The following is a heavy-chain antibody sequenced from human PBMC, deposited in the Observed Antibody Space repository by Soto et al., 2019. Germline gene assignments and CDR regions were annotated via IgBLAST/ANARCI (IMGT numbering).Heavy chain of an antibody. D-gene: IGHD3-9*01. CDR3: ARDVHYDILTGIEDVHH. CDR2: ISGSAAST. CDR1: GFTFSGYA. V-gene: IGHV3-23*01. Sequence: EVQLLGSGGGLVQPGGSLRLSCAASGFTFSGYAMSWVRQAPGKGLEWVSGISGSAASTNYADSVKGRFTISRDNSKSTLYLQMNSLRAEDTAVYYWARDVHYDILTGIEDVHHWAQGTLVTVSS. J-gene: IGHJ1*01.